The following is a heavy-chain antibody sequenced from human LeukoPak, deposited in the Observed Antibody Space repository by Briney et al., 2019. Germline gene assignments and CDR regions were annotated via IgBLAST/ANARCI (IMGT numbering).Heavy chain of an antibody. CDR1: GYTFTGYY. CDR3: ARDWRLEQLDY. CDR2: INPNNGGT. D-gene: IGHD6-6*01. V-gene: IGHV1-2*02. J-gene: IGHJ4*02. Sequence: GPSVKVSCTASGYTFTGYYMHWVRQAPGQGLEWMGWINPNNGGTNYAQKFQGRVTMTRDTSISTAYMELSRLRSDDTAVYYCARDWRLEQLDYWGQGTLVTVSS.